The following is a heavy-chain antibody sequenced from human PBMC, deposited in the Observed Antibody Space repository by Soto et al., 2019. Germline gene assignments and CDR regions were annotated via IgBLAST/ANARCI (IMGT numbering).Heavy chain of an antibody. CDR1: GGTISSVGCS. J-gene: IGHJ6*02. V-gene: IGHV4-30-2*01. D-gene: IGHD1-26*01. CDR3: ARSANIVGASTGSTYYYYYYGMDV. Sequence: SETLCLTCAVSGGTISSVGCSLTWTRKPPGGGLEWIGNINHSGTTNYNPSLKSRVTISVDTSKNQFSLRLSSVTAADTAVYYCARSANIVGASTGSTYYYYYYGMDVWGQGTTVTVSS. CDR2: INHSGTT.